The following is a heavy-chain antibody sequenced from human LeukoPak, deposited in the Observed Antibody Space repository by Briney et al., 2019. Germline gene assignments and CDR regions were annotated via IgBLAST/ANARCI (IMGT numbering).Heavy chain of an antibody. CDR1: GFTFSSYS. J-gene: IGHJ5*02. CDR2: ISSTGTYI. V-gene: IGHV3-21*01. D-gene: IGHD2-2*01. CDR3: ARDPSVVPAAVNWFDP. Sequence: GGSLRLSCAASGFTFSSYSMNWVRQAPGKGLEWVSSISSTGTYIYYADSVKGRFTISRDNAKSSLYLQMNSLRAEDTAVYYCARDPSVVPAAVNWFDPWGQGTLVTVSS.